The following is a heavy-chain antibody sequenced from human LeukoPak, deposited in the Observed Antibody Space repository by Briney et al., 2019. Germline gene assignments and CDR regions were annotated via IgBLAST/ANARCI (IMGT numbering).Heavy chain of an antibody. CDR3: ARHFMIVVVITTDNWFDP. J-gene: IGHJ5*02. CDR1: GGSFSGYC. CDR2: INHSGST. D-gene: IGHD3-22*01. Sequence: SETLSLTCAVYGGSFSGYCWSWIRQPPGKGLEWIGEINHSGSTNYNPSLKSRVTISVDTSKNQFSLKLSSVTAADTAIYYCARHFMIVVVITTDNWFDPWGQGTLVTVSS. V-gene: IGHV4-34*01.